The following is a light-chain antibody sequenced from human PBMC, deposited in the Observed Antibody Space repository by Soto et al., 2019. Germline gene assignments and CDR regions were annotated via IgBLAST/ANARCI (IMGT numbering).Light chain of an antibody. CDR1: QNIHTN. Sequence: EIVRTQTPATRSVSPERVATLARRAGQNIHTNLAWYQQKPGQAPRLLFYGASTGATGLPARFSGSGSGTEFTLTINTLQAEGCAVYYCQQYYNWPRTFGQGTRLEIK. J-gene: IGKJ5*01. CDR2: GAS. CDR3: QQYYNWPRT. V-gene: IGKV3-15*01.